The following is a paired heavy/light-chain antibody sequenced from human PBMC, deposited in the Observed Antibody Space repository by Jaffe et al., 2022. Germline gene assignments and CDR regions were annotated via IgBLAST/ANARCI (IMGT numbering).Light chain of an antibody. J-gene: IGKJ2*01. CDR1: QSLSSIF. CDR3: QQYGSSPPFT. Sequence: EIVLTQSPGTLSLSPGERATLSCRASQSLSSIFLDWYQHKVGQAPRLLIYAASSRATGIPDRFSGSGSGTDFTLTISRLEPEDFAVYYCQQYGSSPPFTFGQGTKLEIK. V-gene: IGKV3-20*01. CDR2: AAS.
Heavy chain of an antibody. D-gene: IGHD3-22*01. J-gene: IGHJ4*02. CDR1: GDSITSGSYY. CDR3: ARQHYGDSGYYLDY. CDR2: IYTSGST. V-gene: IGHV4-61*02. Sequence: QVQLQESGPGLLKPSQTLSLTCTVSGDSITSGSYYWSWIRQPAGKGLEWIGRIYTSGSTNYNPSLKSRVTISLDTSKNQFSLNLRSVTAADTAVYYCARQHYGDSGYYLDYWGQGTLVTVSS.